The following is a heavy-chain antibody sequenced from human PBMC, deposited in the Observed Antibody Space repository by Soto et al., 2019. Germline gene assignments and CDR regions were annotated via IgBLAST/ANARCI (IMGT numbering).Heavy chain of an antibody. Sequence: EVQLLESGGGLVQPGGSLRLSCAASGFTFSSYAMSWVRQAPGKGLEWVSAISGSGGSTYYADSAKGRFTISRDNSKNTLYLQMNSLRAEDTAVYYCAVRGSGSGDAFDIWGQGTMVTVSS. CDR3: AVRGSGSGDAFDI. J-gene: IGHJ3*02. CDR1: GFTFSSYA. D-gene: IGHD3-10*01. CDR2: ISGSGGST. V-gene: IGHV3-23*01.